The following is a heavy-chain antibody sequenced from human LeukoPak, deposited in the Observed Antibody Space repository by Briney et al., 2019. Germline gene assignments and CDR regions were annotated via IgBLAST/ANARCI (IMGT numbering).Heavy chain of an antibody. V-gene: IGHV3-74*01. D-gene: IGHD2-2*01. Sequence: PGGSLRLSCAASRFTFSTYWMHWVRQAPGKGLVWVSRINTDGSSTRYADSVKGRFTISRDNARKSLNLQINSLGAEDTAVYYCARGRGCSSLSCYPDYWGQGTLVTVSS. CDR2: INTDGSST. CDR3: ARGRGCSSLSCYPDY. J-gene: IGHJ4*02. CDR1: RFTFSTYW.